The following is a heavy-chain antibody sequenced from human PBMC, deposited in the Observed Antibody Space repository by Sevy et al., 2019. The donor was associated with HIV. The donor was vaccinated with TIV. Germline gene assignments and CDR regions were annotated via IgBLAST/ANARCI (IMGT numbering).Heavy chain of an antibody. D-gene: IGHD3-22*01. V-gene: IGHV3-23*01. Sequence: GGSLRLSCAASGITFSSHAMSWVRQAPGKGLEWVSTIFGSGGVTYYADSVKGPFTISRDYSKNTLYLQMDSLRAEDTAVYYCAGGRYDSSGSFDAFDLWGQGTTVTVSS. CDR3: AGGRYDSSGSFDAFDL. CDR2: IFGSGGVT. CDR1: GITFSSHA. J-gene: IGHJ3*01.